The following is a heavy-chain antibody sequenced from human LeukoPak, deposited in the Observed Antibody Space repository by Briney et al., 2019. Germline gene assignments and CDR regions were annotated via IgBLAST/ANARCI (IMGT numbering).Heavy chain of an antibody. D-gene: IGHD3-9*01. CDR2: IYSGGST. CDR1: GFTVSSNY. CDR3: ARGHNFGRLHPFDY. J-gene: IGHJ4*02. V-gene: IGHV3-66*01. Sequence: GGSLRLSCAASGFTVSSNYMSWVRQAPGKGLEWVSVIYSGGSTYYADSVKGRFTISRDNSKDTLYLQMNSLRAEDTAVYYCARGHNFGRLHPFDYWGQGTLVTVSS.